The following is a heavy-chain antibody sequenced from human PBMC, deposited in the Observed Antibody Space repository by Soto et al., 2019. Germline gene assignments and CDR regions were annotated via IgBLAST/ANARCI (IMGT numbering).Heavy chain of an antibody. CDR2: ISYDGSNK. V-gene: IGHV3-30*03. J-gene: IGHJ4*02. Sequence: QVQLVESGGGVVQPGRSLRLSCAASGFPFTTYGMHWVREGPDKGLEWVAVISYDGSNKFYADSVKGRFTISRDNSKNTLYLQMNSLRLEDTALYYCVGGQYYFGYRGQGTLVIVSS. CDR1: GFPFTTYG. CDR3: VGGQYYFGY. D-gene: IGHD3-10*01.